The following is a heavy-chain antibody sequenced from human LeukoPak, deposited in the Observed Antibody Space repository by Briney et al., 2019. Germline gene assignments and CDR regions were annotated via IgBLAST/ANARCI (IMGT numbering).Heavy chain of an antibody. J-gene: IGHJ6*02. V-gene: IGHV4-59*01. CDR3: ARLRAYSYDLYGMDV. Sequence: SETLSLTCTVSGGSISSYYWSWIRQPPGKGLEWIGYIYYSGSTNYNPSLKSRVTISVDTSKNQFSLKLSSVTAADTAVYYCARLRAYSYDLYGMDVWGQGTTVSVSS. CDR1: GGSISSYY. D-gene: IGHD5-18*01. CDR2: IYYSGST.